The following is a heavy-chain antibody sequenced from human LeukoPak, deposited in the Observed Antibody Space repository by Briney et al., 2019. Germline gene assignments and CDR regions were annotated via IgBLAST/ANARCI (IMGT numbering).Heavy chain of an antibody. V-gene: IGHV3-21*04. CDR3: AKDRIAARLFDY. Sequence: GGSLRLSCAASGFTFGSYSMNWVRQAPGKGLEWVSSISSSSSYIYYADSVKGRFTISRDNSKNTLYLQMNSLRAEDTAVYYCAKDRIAARLFDYWGQGTLVTVSS. D-gene: IGHD6-6*01. CDR1: GFTFGSYS. J-gene: IGHJ4*02. CDR2: ISSSSSYI.